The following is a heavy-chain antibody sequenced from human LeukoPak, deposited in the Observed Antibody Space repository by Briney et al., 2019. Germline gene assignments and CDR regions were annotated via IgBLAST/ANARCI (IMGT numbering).Heavy chain of an antibody. Sequence: ASVKVSCKASGYTFTGYYMHWVRQAPGQGLEWMGWINPNSGGTNYAQKFQGRVTMTRDTSISTAYMELSRLRSDDTAVYYCARDLSSFWHYDSSGYHFDYWGQGTLVTVSS. J-gene: IGHJ4*02. V-gene: IGHV1-2*02. D-gene: IGHD3-22*01. CDR1: GYTFTGYY. CDR3: ARDLSSFWHYDSSGYHFDY. CDR2: INPNSGGT.